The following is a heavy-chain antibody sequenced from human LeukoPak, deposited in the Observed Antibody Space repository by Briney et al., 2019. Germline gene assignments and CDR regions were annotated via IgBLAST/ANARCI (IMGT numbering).Heavy chain of an antibody. CDR1: GLTFTDAW. V-gene: IGHV3-15*01. CDR2: ITASGTE. D-gene: IGHD5-24*01. CDR3: TTAPTRTWLPYFGY. Sequence: SGGSLRLSCAVSGLTFTDAWVSWVRQAPGKGLEWVARITASGTENYAAPVKARFTASRDDSKTTVYLQMKSLTTDDTAVYYCTTAPTRTWLPYFGYWGQGTVVTASS. J-gene: IGHJ4*02.